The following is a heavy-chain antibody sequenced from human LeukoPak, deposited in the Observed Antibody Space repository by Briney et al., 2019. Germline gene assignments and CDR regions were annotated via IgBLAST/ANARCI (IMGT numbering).Heavy chain of an antibody. Sequence: SETLSLTCTVSGYSISSGYYWGWIRQPPGKGLEWIGSIYHSGSTYYNPSLKSRVTISVDTSKNQFSLKLSSVTAADTAVYYCARLRRTPSGCTDYWGQGTLVTVSS. V-gene: IGHV4-38-2*02. CDR2: IYHSGST. CDR1: GYSISSGYY. J-gene: IGHJ4*02. CDR3: ARLRRTPSGCTDY. D-gene: IGHD6-19*01.